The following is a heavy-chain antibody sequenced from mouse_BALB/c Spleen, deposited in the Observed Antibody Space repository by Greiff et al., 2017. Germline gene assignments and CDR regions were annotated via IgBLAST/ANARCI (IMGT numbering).Heavy chain of an antibody. CDR1: GYSITSDYA. J-gene: IGHJ2*01. CDR2: ISYSGST. CDR3: ARESTMITTGFAY. V-gene: IGHV3-2*02. Sequence: DVQLQESGPGLVKPSQSLSLTCTVTGYSITSDYAWNWIRQFPGNKLEWMGYISYSGSTSYNPSLKSRISITRDTSKNQFFLQLNSVTTEDTATYYCARESTMITTGFAYWGQGTTLTVSS. D-gene: IGHD2-4*01.